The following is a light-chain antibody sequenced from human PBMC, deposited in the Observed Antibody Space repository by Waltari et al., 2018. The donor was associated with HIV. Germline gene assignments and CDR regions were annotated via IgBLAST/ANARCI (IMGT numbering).Light chain of an antibody. CDR1: QSLLHSNGYNY. Sequence: DIVMTQSPLSLPVTPGEPASISCTSRQSLLHSNGYNYLDWYLQKPGQSPQLLIYLGSNRASGVPDRFSGSGSGTDFTLKISRVEADDVGIYYCMQALQTPDTFGQGTKLEIK. J-gene: IGKJ2*01. CDR2: LGS. CDR3: MQALQTPDT. V-gene: IGKV2-28*01.